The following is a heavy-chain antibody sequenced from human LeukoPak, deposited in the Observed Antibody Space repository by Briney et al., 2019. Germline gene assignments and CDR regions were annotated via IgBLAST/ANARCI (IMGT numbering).Heavy chain of an antibody. Sequence: ASVKVSCKASGYTFTSYGISWVRQAPGQGLEWMGWISAYNGDTNYAQNLQGRVTTTTDTSTSTAYMELRSLRSDDTAVYYCARGDYYGSGTYKGDFWGQGTLVTVSS. D-gene: IGHD3-10*01. CDR1: GYTFTSYG. J-gene: IGHJ4*02. CDR2: ISAYNGDT. CDR3: ARGDYYGSGTYKGDF. V-gene: IGHV1-18*01.